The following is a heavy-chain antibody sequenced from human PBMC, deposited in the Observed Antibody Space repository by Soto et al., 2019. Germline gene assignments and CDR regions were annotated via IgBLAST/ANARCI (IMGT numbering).Heavy chain of an antibody. CDR2: IDWADDK. D-gene: IGHD5-18*01. V-gene: IGHV2-70*01. Sequence: GPTLVDPTQTLTLTCTFSGFSLSTTGMCVSWSRQPPGKALEWLALIDWADDKYYSTSLKTRLTISKDTSQNHVVLTLTNLEHVDTATYFCSRAVGGFTYGYPDYWGQGTLVTVSS. J-gene: IGHJ4*02. CDR3: SRAVGGFTYGYPDY. CDR1: GFSLSTTGMC.